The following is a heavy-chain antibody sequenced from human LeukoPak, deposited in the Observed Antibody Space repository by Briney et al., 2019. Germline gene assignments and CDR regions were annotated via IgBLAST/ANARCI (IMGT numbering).Heavy chain of an antibody. V-gene: IGHV4-4*07. CDR1: GGSISSYY. CDR3: AQTPTDYYYYYMGV. Sequence: SETLSLTRTVSGGSISSYYWSWIRQPAGKGLEWIGHIYASGSTDYNPSLKSRVTISVDTSKNQLSLKLSSVTAADAAVYYCAQTPTDYYYYYMGVWGKGTTVTVSS. J-gene: IGHJ6*03. CDR2: IYASGST.